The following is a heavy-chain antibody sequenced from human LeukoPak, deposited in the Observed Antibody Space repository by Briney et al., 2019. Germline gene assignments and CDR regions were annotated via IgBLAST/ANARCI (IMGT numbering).Heavy chain of an antibody. D-gene: IGHD3-22*01. CDR3: ARVHDSSGYYDY. CDR2: FSYSGNT. CDR1: AGSISSTSYY. Sequence: SETLSLTCTVSAGSISSTSYYWGWIRQPPGKGLEWIGSFSYSGNTYYNPSLKSRVTISVDKSKNQFSLKLSSVTAADTAVYYCARVHDSSGYYDYWGQGTLVTVSS. J-gene: IGHJ4*02. V-gene: IGHV4-39*07.